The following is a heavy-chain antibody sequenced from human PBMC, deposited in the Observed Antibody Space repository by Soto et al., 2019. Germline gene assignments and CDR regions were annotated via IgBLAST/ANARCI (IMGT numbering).Heavy chain of an antibody. CDR1: GYTFTGYY. J-gene: IGHJ6*03. D-gene: IGHD3-16*01. CDR2: INPNSGGT. CDR3: ARRIPHWGRDYPNYNDMDV. Sequence: ASVKVSCKASGYTFTGYYMHWVRQAPGQGLEWMGWINPNSGGTNYAQKFQGWVTMTRDTSISTAYMELSRLRSDDTAVYYCARRIPHWGRDYPNYNDMDVWGEGTTVTVSS. V-gene: IGHV1-2*04.